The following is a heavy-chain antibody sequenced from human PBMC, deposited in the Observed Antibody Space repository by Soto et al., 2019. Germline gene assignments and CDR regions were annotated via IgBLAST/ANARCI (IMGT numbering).Heavy chain of an antibody. CDR1: GFPFSGYW. CDR2: TNQDGSGK. CDR3: ARDGYHYVMDL. J-gene: IGHJ6*02. Sequence: EAQLVESGGGLVQPGGSLRLSCAASGFPFSGYWMSWVRQAPGKGLEWVANTNQDGSGKYYMDSVKGRFTISRDTTENSLYLQMNSLGDDDTGVYYCARDGYHYVMDLWGQGTTVTVSS. V-gene: IGHV3-7*04.